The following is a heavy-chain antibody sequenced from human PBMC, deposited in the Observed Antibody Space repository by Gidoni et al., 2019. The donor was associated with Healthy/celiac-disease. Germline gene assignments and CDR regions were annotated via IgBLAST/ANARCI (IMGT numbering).Heavy chain of an antibody. CDR3: AKTRAVTTLSGFDP. Sequence: QVQLVESGGGVVQPGRSLRLSCAASGFTFSSYGMHGVRQAPGKGLEWVAVISYDGSNKYYADSVKGRFTISRDNSKNTLYLQMNSLRAEDTAVYYCAKTRAVTTLSGFDPWGQGTLVTVSS. CDR2: ISYDGSNK. CDR1: GFTFSSYG. D-gene: IGHD4-17*01. J-gene: IGHJ5*02. V-gene: IGHV3-30*18.